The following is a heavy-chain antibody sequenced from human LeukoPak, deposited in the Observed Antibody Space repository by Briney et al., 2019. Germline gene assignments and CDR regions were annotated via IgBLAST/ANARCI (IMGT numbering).Heavy chain of an antibody. CDR2: IYPGDSDT. J-gene: IGHJ4*02. D-gene: IGHD6-6*01. CDR3: ARQPPSYSSSSSSSGFDY. Sequence: GESLKISCKGSGYSFTSYWSGWVRQMTGKGLEWMGIIYPGDSDTRNSPSFQGQVTISADKSISTAYLQWSSLKASDTAMYYCARQPPSYSSSSSSSGFDYWGQGTLVTVSS. V-gene: IGHV5-51*01. CDR1: GYSFTSYW.